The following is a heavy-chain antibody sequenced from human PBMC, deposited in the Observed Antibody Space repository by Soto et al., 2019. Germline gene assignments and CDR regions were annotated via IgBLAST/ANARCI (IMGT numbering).Heavy chain of an antibody. Sequence: EVQLLESRGGLVQPGGSLRLSCAASGFPFSDHAMHWVRQTPGKGLEWVSAITGRGDSTYYADSVKGRFTISRDNSKSTLYLQMMSLRAEDTAVYYCAKDLYVQPPSGWFDPWGQGTVVTVSS. D-gene: IGHD1-26*01. CDR2: ITGRGDST. J-gene: IGHJ5*02. V-gene: IGHV3-23*01. CDR1: GFPFSDHA. CDR3: AKDLYVQPPSGWFDP.